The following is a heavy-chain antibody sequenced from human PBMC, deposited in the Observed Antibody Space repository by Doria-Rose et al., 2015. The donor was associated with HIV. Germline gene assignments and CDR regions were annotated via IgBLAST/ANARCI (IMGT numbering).Heavy chain of an antibody. J-gene: IGHJ4*02. Sequence: VQLVQSGGGLVKPGGSLRLSCAASGFSFSHYSMNWIRQAPGKGLEWVASITSGSTNMVYADLLRARFSISRDNAKNSLYLQMDSLSAEDTAVYYCARKGMGHYFDFWGQGTPVTVSS. CDR3: ARKGMGHYFDF. CDR1: GFSFSHYS. V-gene: IGHV3-21*01. CDR2: ITSGSTNM. D-gene: IGHD2-8*01.